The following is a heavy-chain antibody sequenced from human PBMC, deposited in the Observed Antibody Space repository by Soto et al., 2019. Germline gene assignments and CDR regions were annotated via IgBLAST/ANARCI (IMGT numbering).Heavy chain of an antibody. D-gene: IGHD6-19*01. Sequence: EVQLVESGGGLVQPGGSLRLSCAASGFTFSSYWMSWVRQAPGKGLEWVANIKQDGSEKYYVDSVKGRFTISRDNAKNSLYLQMNSLRAEDTAVYYCARDIGSGWSPLYYYYYGMDVWGQGTTVTVSS. CDR1: GFTFSSYW. CDR3: ARDIGSGWSPLYYYYYGMDV. V-gene: IGHV3-7*03. CDR2: IKQDGSEK. J-gene: IGHJ6*02.